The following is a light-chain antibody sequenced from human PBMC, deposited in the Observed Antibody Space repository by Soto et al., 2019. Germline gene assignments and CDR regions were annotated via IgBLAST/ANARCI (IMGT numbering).Light chain of an antibody. CDR1: QSLLHSNGYNY. V-gene: IGKV2-28*01. Sequence: DIVMTQSPLSLPVTPGEPASISCRSSQSLLHSNGYNYLDWYLQKPGQSPQLLIYFGSNRASGVPDRLSGIGSGTDFTLKISRVEAEDVGVYYCMQSLQTLLTFGGGTKVEIK. CDR3: MQSLQTLLT. CDR2: FGS. J-gene: IGKJ4*01.